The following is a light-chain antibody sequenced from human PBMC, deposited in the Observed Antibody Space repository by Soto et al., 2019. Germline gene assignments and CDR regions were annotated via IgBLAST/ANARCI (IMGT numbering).Light chain of an antibody. CDR2: GVS. J-gene: IGKJ1*01. CDR1: QSVSSSH. CDR3: QQYVGLPPT. Sequence: EIVLTQSPDTLSLSPGERATLSCGASQSVSSSHLAWYQQKPGQSPRLLIDGVSSRATGIPDRFSGSGSGTHFTLTISRIEPEDFAVYYCQQYVGLPPTFGQGTKVEIK. V-gene: IGKV3-20*01.